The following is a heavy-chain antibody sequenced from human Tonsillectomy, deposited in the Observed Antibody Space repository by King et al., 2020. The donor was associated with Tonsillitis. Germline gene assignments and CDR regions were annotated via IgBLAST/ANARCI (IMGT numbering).Heavy chain of an antibody. J-gene: IGHJ5*02. CDR2: IYYSGST. CDR1: GGSISSGDYY. Sequence: VQLQESGPGLVKPSQTLSLTCTVSGGSISSGDYYWSWIRQPPGKGLEWIGYIYYSGSTYYNPSLKSRVILSVDTSKNQFSLKLSSVTAADTAVYFCARDLSLYYSDSSGYSENRNWFEPWGQGTLVTVSS. V-gene: IGHV4-30-4*01. CDR3: ARDLSLYYSDSSGYSENRNWFEP. D-gene: IGHD3-22*01.